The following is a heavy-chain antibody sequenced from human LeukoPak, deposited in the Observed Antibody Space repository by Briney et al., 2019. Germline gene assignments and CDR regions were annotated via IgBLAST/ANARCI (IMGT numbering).Heavy chain of an antibody. CDR1: GYTFTSYG. CDR2: ISAYNGNT. J-gene: IGHJ6*02. V-gene: IGHV1-18*01. D-gene: IGHD3-3*01. CDR3: ARDRFLEWLSRRYYYGMDV. Sequence: ASVKVSCKASGYTFTSYGISWVRQAPGQGLEWMGWISAYNGNTNYAQKFQGRVTMTRDTSTSTVYMELSSLRSEDTAVYYCARDRFLEWLSRRYYYGMDVWGQGTTVTDSS.